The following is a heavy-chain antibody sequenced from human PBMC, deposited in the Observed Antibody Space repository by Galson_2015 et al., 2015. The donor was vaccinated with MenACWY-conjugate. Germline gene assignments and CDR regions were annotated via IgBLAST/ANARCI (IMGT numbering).Heavy chain of an antibody. CDR3: ARDRTYYYGSVNYLGNHNY. V-gene: IGHV1-69*13. D-gene: IGHD3-10*01. CDR2: IIPVFETP. J-gene: IGHJ4*02. CDR1: GGSFSSYG. Sequence: SVKVSCKASGGSFSSYGISWVRQAPGQGLEWVGGIIPVFETPEYAQKFQDRVRISADESTRTVFMELSRLRSEDTAIYYCARDRTYYYGSVNYLGNHNYWGQGTLVTVSS.